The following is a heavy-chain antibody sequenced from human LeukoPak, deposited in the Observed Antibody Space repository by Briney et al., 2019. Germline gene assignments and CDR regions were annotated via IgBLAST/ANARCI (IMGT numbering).Heavy chain of an antibody. CDR2: IWYDGSNK. CDR3: ARGYSGYDLSDY. D-gene: IGHD5-12*01. J-gene: IGHJ4*02. CDR1: GFIFSSYG. Sequence: GSLRLSCEGSGFIFSSYGMHWVRQAPGKGLEWVAVIWYDGSNKYYADSVKGRFTISRDNSKNTLYLQMNSLRAEDTAVYYCARGYSGYDLSDYWGQGTLVTVSS. V-gene: IGHV3-33*08.